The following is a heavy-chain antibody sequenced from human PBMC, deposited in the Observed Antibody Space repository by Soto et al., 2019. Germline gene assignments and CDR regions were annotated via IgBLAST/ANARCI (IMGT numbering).Heavy chain of an antibody. Sequence: EVQLVESGGGLVQPGGSLRLSCAASGFTFNNFWLHWVRQGPGKGLEWVSRINTDGSDTSYADSVKGRFAISRDNAKSTLFLQMDSLRAEDTAVYYCARRWQIAGLAYWGQGTLVTVSS. V-gene: IGHV3-74*01. D-gene: IGHD3-10*01. CDR3: ARRWQIAGLAY. CDR2: INTDGSDT. CDR1: GFTFNNFW. J-gene: IGHJ4*02.